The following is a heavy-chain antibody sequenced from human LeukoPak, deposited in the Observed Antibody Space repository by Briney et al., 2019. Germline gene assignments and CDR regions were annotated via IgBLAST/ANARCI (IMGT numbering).Heavy chain of an antibody. D-gene: IGHD2-8*02. J-gene: IGHJ5*02. CDR2: ISTRGSTI. CDR1: GFTFSDYY. V-gene: IGHV3-11*04. CDR3: ATDTGGRGCFDP. Sequence: PGGSLRLSCEASGFTFSDYYMSWIRQAPGKGLEWLSYISTRGSTIYYADSVKGRFTISRDNAKNSLYLQMNSLRAEDTAVYYCATDTGGRGCFDPWGQGTLVTVSS.